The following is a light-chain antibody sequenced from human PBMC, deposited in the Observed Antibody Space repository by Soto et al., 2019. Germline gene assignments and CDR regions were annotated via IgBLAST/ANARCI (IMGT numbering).Light chain of an antibody. CDR3: AAWDDSLNGVV. J-gene: IGLJ2*01. V-gene: IGLV1-44*01. CDR1: SSNIGDNT. Sequence: QSVLTQPPSASGTPGQRVTISCSGSSSNIGDNTVNWYQQFPGTAPKLLIHSNNKRPSGVPERFSGSKSGTYASLAITGLQSEDEADYYCAAWDDSLNGVVFGGGTKLTVL. CDR2: SNN.